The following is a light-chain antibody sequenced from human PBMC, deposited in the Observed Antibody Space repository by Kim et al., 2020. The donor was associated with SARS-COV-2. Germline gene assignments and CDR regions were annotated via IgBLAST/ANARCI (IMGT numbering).Light chain of an antibody. CDR1: RNIGSA. Sequence: VSRGERVTLSCKSSRNIGSALAWSQQKPGQPPRNLIYGASTRASGVPARFSGSGTGTEFTLTISNLQSEDVAVYFCQQYKDWPYTFGQGTKLEI. CDR3: QQYKDWPYT. V-gene: IGKV3-15*01. CDR2: GAS. J-gene: IGKJ2*01.